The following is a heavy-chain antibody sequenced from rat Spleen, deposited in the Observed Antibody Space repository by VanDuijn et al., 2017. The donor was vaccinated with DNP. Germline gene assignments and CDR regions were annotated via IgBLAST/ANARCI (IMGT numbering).Heavy chain of an antibody. J-gene: IGHJ2*01. D-gene: IGHD1-4*01. V-gene: IGHV5-22*01. Sequence: EVQLVESGGGLVQPGRSLKLSCAASGFSFSDYYMAWVRQAHTKGLEWVAYISYDGGRTYNGDSVKGRFTISRDNAKNTLYLQMNSLRSEDTATYYCARHVLPLRVWDYWGQGVMVTVSS. CDR3: ARHVLPLRVWDY. CDR2: ISYDGGRT. CDR1: GFSFSDYY.